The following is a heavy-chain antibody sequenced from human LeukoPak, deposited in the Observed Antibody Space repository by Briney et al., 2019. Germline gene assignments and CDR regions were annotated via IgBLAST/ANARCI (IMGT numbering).Heavy chain of an antibody. CDR3: ARANDYDNAFDI. D-gene: IGHD4-17*01. V-gene: IGHV3-48*03. CDR2: ITSGGTTI. J-gene: IGHJ3*02. Sequence: PGGSLRLSCAASGFTFSSYEMNWVRQAPGKGLEWVSFITSGGTTIYYADSVKGRFTISRDNAKNSLYLQMSSLGAEDTAVYYCARANDYDNAFDIWGLGTMVTVSS. CDR1: GFTFSSYE.